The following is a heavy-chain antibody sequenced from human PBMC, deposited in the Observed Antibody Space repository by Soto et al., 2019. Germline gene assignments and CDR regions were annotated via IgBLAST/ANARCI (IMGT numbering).Heavy chain of an antibody. CDR2: INAGNGNT. CDR1: GYTFTSYA. J-gene: IGHJ4*02. V-gene: IGHV1-3*01. CDR3: ARAYRDGYNLYYFDY. D-gene: IGHD5-12*01. Sequence: EASVKVSCKASGYTFTSYAMHWVRQAPGQRLEWMGWINAGNGNTKYSQKFQGRVTITRDTSASTAYMELSSLRSEDTAVYYCARAYRDGYNLYYFDYWGQGTLVTVSS.